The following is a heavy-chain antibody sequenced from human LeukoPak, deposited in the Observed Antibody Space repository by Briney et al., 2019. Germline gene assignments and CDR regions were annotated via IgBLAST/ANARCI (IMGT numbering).Heavy chain of an antibody. CDR2: ISSDSATK. CDR3: ARGDSGSKD. J-gene: IGHJ4*02. D-gene: IGHD5-12*01. Sequence: GGSLRLSCAASGFTFSNYNMNWVRQAPGKGLEWVSYISSDSATKYYADSVKGRFTISRDNAKDSLYLQMNSLRAEDTAVYYCARGDSGSKDWGQGTLVTVSS. CDR1: GFTFSNYN. V-gene: IGHV3-48*01.